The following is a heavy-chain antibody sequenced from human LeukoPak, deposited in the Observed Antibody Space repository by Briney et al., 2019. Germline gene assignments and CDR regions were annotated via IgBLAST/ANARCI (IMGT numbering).Heavy chain of an antibody. Sequence: PGGSLRLSCAASGFTFSDYYMSWIRQAPGKGLVWVSRVNSDGSTTNYADSVKGRFTISRDNAENTLYMRMNSLRPEDTAVYYCARGYYSSSRFDSWGQGTLVTVSS. D-gene: IGHD6-13*01. CDR3: ARGYYSSSRFDS. CDR1: GFTFSDYY. V-gene: IGHV3-74*01. CDR2: VNSDGSTT. J-gene: IGHJ4*02.